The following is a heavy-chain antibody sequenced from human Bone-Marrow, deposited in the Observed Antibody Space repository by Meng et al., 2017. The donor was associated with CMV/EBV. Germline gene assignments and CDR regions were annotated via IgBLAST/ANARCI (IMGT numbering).Heavy chain of an antibody. CDR2: IYYSGST. CDR3: ARGQHTRYCSSTSCYLFSYYYYGMDV. V-gene: IGHV4-59*01. Sequence: SETLSLTCTVSGGSISNYYWGWIRQPPGKGLEWIGYIYYSGSTNYNPSLKSRVTISVHTSKIQFFLKLSSVTAADTAVYYCARGQHTRYCSSTSCYLFSYYYYGMDVWGQGTTVTVSS. D-gene: IGHD2-2*01. J-gene: IGHJ6*02. CDR1: GGSISNYY.